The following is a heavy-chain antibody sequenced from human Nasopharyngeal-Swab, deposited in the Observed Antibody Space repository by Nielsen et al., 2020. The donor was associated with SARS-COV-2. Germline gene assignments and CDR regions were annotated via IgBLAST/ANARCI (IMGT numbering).Heavy chain of an antibody. D-gene: IGHD3-10*01. CDR1: GFSFNNYG. V-gene: IGHV3-30*18. CDR2: ISYEGSKK. J-gene: IGHJ3*02. Sequence: GESLKISCTASGFSFNNYGMHWVRQAPGKGLEWVAVISYEGSKKKYAEFVEGRFTISRDYSKNTLFQQMNSLRPEDTAMYYCAKANSLFWFGQFKNDGFDIWGRGTLVAVSS. CDR3: AKANSLFWFGQFKNDGFDI.